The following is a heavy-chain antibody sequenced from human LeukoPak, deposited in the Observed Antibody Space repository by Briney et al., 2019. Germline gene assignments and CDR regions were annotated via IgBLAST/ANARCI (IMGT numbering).Heavy chain of an antibody. CDR2: IWYDGSNK. CDR3: TRAPYSSGWYTVDF. J-gene: IGHJ4*02. D-gene: IGHD6-19*01. Sequence: GGSLRLSCPASGFSFSDHGMHWVRQAPGKGLEWVAVIWYDGSNKYYADSVKGRFTISRDNSKNTLYLQMNSLRDEDTAVYYCTRAPYSSGWYTVDFRGQGTLVTVSS. CDR1: GFSFSDHG. V-gene: IGHV3-33*01.